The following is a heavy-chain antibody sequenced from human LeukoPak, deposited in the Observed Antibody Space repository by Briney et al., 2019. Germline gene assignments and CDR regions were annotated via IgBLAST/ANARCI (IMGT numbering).Heavy chain of an antibody. Sequence: GGSLRLSCAASGFTFSSYSMNWVRQAPGKGLEWVANIKQDGSEKHYVDSVTGRFTIYRDSTKNSLYLQMNSLRADDTAVYYCARDLAGPPQEAFDIWGQGTMVTVSS. CDR1: GFTFSSYS. V-gene: IGHV3-7*01. CDR3: ARDLAGPPQEAFDI. CDR2: IKQDGSEK. J-gene: IGHJ3*02.